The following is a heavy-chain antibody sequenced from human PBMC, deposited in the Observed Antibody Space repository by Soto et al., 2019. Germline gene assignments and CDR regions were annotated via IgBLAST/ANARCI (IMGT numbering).Heavy chain of an antibody. J-gene: IGHJ4*02. CDR1: GGSVSSGYNY. CDR3: ATESGSTYGYFDY. CDR2: ISGSGST. Sequence: PSETLSLTCTVSGGSVSSGYNYWSWIRQSPGKGLEWIGYISGSGSTGYNPSLKNRLTMSVDRSKNQFTLRLTSVTAADTAVYFCATESGSTYGYFDYWGQGTQV. D-gene: IGHD5-18*01. V-gene: IGHV4-30-4*01.